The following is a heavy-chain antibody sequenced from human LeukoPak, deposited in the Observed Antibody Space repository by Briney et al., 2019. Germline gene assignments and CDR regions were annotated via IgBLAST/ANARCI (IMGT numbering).Heavy chain of an antibody. CDR1: GFTFNNYG. J-gene: IGHJ4*02. CDR2: IWYDGSNK. D-gene: IGHD1-26*01. V-gene: IGHV3-33*08. CDR3: ARGGYSGSYYGPLDY. Sequence: GGSLRLSCAASGFTFNNYGMHWVRQAPGKGLEWVAVIWYDGSNKYYADSVKGRFTISRDNSKNTLYLQMNSLRAEDTAVYYCARGGYSGSYYGPLDYWGQGTLVTVSS.